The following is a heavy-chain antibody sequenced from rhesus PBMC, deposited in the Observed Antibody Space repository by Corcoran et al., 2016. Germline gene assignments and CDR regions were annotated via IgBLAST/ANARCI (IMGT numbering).Heavy chain of an antibody. Sequence: QVQLVQSGAEVKKPGTSVRLSYKASGYTFTSYYIHWLRQAPGQVLEWMGWINPSNDNKGYAQKCQGRVTMTRDTSTSTAYMELNSLRSDDTAVYYCARYYSGSQGLDFWGQGLRVTVSS. D-gene: IGHD3-16*01. CDR3: ARYYSGSQGLDF. CDR2: INPSNDNK. J-gene: IGHJ3*01. V-gene: IGHV1-200*01. CDR1: GYTFTSYY.